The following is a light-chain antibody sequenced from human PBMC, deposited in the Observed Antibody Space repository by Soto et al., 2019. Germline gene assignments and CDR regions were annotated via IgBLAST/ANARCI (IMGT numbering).Light chain of an antibody. V-gene: IGKV1-5*03. CDR2: KAS. Sequence: DIQMTQSPATLSASVGDRVTITCRASQSISIWLAWYQQKPGKAPKLLIYKASSLESGVTSRFSGCGSGTEFTLTIIRLQPDEFESYYCQQYTRYWTFGQGTKVEIK. CDR3: QQYTRYWT. CDR1: QSISIW. J-gene: IGKJ1*01.